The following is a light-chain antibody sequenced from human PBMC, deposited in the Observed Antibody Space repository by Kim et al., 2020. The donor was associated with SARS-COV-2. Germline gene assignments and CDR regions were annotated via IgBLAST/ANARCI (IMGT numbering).Light chain of an antibody. Sequence: LSPVAVSTLSCSASQSVTSSCVAWYHQKPGPAPRLLIYGASSRATGIPDRFRGTGSGTDFTLTISRLEPEDFAVYYCHQYGTSRTFGQGTKVDIK. CDR3: HQYGTSRT. CDR2: GAS. J-gene: IGKJ1*01. CDR1: QSVTSSC. V-gene: IGKV3-20*01.